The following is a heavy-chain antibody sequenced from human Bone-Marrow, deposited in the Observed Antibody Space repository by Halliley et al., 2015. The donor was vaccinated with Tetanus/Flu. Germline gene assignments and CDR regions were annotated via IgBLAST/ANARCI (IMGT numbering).Heavy chain of an antibody. Sequence: WMGIIYFNGSTTSNPSLKSRVVMSVDTSKNQFFLKLTSVTAADTAVYYCAREESSSSIGFDPWGQGTLVTVSS. V-gene: IGHV4-59*01. CDR3: AREESSSSIGFDP. J-gene: IGHJ5*02. D-gene: IGHD6-6*01. CDR2: IYFNGST.